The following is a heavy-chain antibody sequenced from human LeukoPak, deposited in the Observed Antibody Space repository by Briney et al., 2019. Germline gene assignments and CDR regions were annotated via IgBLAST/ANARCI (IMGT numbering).Heavy chain of an antibody. Sequence: SETLSLTCTVSMGSISSYYWSWIRQPPGKGLEWIGYIYYSGSTKYNPSLESRVTISVDTSKNQFSLKLSSVTAADTAVYYCARVPYCSNTNCYRGYFDYWGQGTLVTVSS. CDR3: ARVPYCSNTNCYRGYFDY. J-gene: IGHJ4*02. CDR2: IYYSGST. D-gene: IGHD2-2*02. CDR1: MGSISSYY. V-gene: IGHV4-59*01.